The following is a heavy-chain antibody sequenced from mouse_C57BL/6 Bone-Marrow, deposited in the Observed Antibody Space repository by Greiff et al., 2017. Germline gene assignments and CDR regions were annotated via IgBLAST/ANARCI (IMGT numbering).Heavy chain of an antibody. J-gene: IGHJ2*01. Sequence: VMLVESGGGLVKPGGSLKLSCAASGFTFSSYAMSWVRQTPEKRLEWVATISDGGSYTYYPDTVQGRFTISRDNGKNNQYLQMSHLKSEDTAMYYCARKNYDDAAYYFDYWGQGTTLTVSS. V-gene: IGHV5-4*03. D-gene: IGHD2-4*01. CDR2: ISDGGSYT. CDR1: GFTFSSYA. CDR3: ARKNYDDAAYYFDY.